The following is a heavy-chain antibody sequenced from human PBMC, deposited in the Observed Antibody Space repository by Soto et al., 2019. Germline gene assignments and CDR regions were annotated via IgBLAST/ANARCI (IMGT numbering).Heavy chain of an antibody. J-gene: IGHJ5*02. Sequence: GASGKVSFKAFWFTLYTYGISWGGQAPGQRRERMGWISAYNGNTNYAQKLQGRVTMTTDTSTSTAYMELRSLRSDDTAVYYCARDPPYYDSSGYYSATWFNPWGQGTLVTFSS. CDR1: WFTLYTYG. V-gene: IGHV1-18*01. D-gene: IGHD3-22*01. CDR2: ISAYNGNT. CDR3: ARDPPYYDSSGYYSATWFNP.